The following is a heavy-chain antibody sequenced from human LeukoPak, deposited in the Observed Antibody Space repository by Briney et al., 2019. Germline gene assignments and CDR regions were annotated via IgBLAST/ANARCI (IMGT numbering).Heavy chain of an antibody. CDR3: ARNLRPDFDF. Sequence: SQTISLTSAISADRVSISSSAWNWIRQSPSRGLEWLGRAYYRSKWHIDYAVSVKCRITIQPATPKYRFSLQLNSVTPDDTAVYYCARNLRPDFDFWGQGTLVTVSS. CDR2: AYYRSKWHI. J-gene: IGHJ4*02. V-gene: IGHV6-1*01. CDR1: ADRVSISSSA.